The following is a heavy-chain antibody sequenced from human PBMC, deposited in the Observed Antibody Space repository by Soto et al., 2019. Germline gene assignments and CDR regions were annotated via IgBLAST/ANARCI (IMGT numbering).Heavy chain of an antibody. CDR2: IYYSGST. V-gene: IGHV4-39*01. D-gene: IGHD6-19*01. CDR3: ARQYSAGWSHYFDY. CDR1: GGSISSRNYY. Sequence: SETLSLTCTVSGGSISSRNYYWVWIRHPPGKGLEWIGSIYYSGSTYYNPSLKSRVTISVDTSKSQFSLKLDSVTAADTAVYYCARQYSAGWSHYFDYWGQGTLVTVSS. J-gene: IGHJ4*02.